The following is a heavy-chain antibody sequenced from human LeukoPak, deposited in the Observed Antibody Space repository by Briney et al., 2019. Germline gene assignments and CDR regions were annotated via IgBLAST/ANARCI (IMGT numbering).Heavy chain of an antibody. CDR1: GGSFSGYY. CDR3: ASLNDYGGFGGY. CDR2: INHSGST. Sequence: SETLSLTCAVYGGSFSGYYWSWIRQPPGKGLEWIGEINHSGSTNYNPSLKSRVTISVDTSKNQFSLKLSSVTAADTAVYYCASLNDYGGFGGYWGQGTLVTVSS. J-gene: IGHJ4*02. V-gene: IGHV4-34*01. D-gene: IGHD4-17*01.